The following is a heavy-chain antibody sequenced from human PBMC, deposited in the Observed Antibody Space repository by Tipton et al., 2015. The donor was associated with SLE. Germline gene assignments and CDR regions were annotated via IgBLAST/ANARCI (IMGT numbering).Heavy chain of an antibody. Sequence: SLRLSCAASGFTFSNYWMRWVRQAPGKGLEWVSVIYSGGSTYYADPVKGRFTISRDNSKNTLYLQMNSLRAEDMAIYYCARYIVGAQYFDYWGQGTLVTVSS. CDR2: IYSGGST. CDR1: GFTFSNYW. CDR3: ARYIVGAQYFDY. V-gene: IGHV3-66*02. D-gene: IGHD1-26*01. J-gene: IGHJ4*02.